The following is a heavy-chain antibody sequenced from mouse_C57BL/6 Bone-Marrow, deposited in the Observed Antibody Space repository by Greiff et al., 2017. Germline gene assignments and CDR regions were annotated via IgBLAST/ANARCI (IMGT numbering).Heavy chain of an antibody. Sequence: EVQGVESGGGLVKPGGSLKLSCAASGFTFSSYAMSWVRQTPEKRLEWVATISAGGSYTYYPDNVKGRFTLSRDNAKNTLYLQMSHLKSEDTAMYYCARDSQSYEGYYWYCDVGGTGTTVTVSS. CDR1: GFTFSSYA. D-gene: IGHD2-3*01. V-gene: IGHV5-4*01. J-gene: IGHJ1*03. CDR3: ARDSQSYEGYYWYCDV. CDR2: ISAGGSYT.